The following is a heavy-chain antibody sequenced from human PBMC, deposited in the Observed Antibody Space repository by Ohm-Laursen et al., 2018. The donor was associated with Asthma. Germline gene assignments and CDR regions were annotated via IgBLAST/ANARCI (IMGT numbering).Heavy chain of an antibody. Sequence: TLSLTCIVSGGSISSGSYYWSWIRQHPGKGLERIGYIYYSGSTYYNPSLKSRVTISIDTSKNQFSLKLSSVTAADTAVYYCVREDFDWPPGYCDYWGQGTLVTVSS. CDR3: VREDFDWPPGYCDY. J-gene: IGHJ4*02. D-gene: IGHD3-9*01. CDR2: IYYSGST. CDR1: GGSISSGSYY. V-gene: IGHV4-31*02.